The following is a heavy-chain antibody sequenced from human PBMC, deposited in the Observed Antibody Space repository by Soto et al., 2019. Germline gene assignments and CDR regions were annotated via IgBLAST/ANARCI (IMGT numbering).Heavy chain of an antibody. Sequence: SETLSLTCTVSGGSVSSGSYYWSWIRQPPGKGLEWIGYIYYSGSTNYNPSLKSRVTISVDTSKNQFSLELSSVTAADTAVYYCARELSGSYYDGMDVWGQGTTVTVSS. V-gene: IGHV4-61*01. D-gene: IGHD1-26*01. CDR1: GGSVSSGSYY. CDR2: IYYSGST. J-gene: IGHJ6*02. CDR3: ARELSGSYYDGMDV.